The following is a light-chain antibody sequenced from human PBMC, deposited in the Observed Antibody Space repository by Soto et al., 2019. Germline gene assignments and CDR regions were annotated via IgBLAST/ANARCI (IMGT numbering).Light chain of an antibody. V-gene: IGKV3-15*01. CDR2: GAS. CDR1: QSVSSN. Sequence: EIVMTQSPATLSVSPGERATLSCRASQSVSSNLFWYQQKPGQAPRLLIYGASTRATGIPARLSGSRSVTEFTLTISTLQSEDFAVYYCQQYNNLPRTSGQGTKVQIK. CDR3: QQYNNLPRT. J-gene: IGKJ1*01.